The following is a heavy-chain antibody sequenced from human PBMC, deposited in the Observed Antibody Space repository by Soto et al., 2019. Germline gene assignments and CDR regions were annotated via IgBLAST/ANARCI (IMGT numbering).Heavy chain of an antibody. Sequence: QLQLQESGPGLVKPSETLSLTCTVSGGSISSSSYYWGWIRQPPGKGLEWIGSIYYSGSTYYNPSLKRRVTKSVDTSKNQFALRLSSVTAADTAVYYCASHTAAGTPIDYWGQGTLVTVSS. CDR3: ASHTAAGTPIDY. CDR2: IYYSGST. D-gene: IGHD6-13*01. CDR1: GGSISSSSYY. J-gene: IGHJ4*02. V-gene: IGHV4-39*01.